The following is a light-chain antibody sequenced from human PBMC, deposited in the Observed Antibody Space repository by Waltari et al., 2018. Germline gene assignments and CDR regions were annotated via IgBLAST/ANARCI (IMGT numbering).Light chain of an antibody. CDR1: SSHVCGYDY. J-gene: IGLJ2*01. CDR2: NVN. CDR3: CSYAGSFTLV. Sequence: QSALTQPRSVSGSPGQSVTISCPGTSSHVCGYDYVSWYQQHPGKAPKLIIYNVNKRPSGVPDRFSGSKSDNTASLTISGLQAEDEADYYCCSYAGSFTLVFGGGTKLTVL. V-gene: IGLV2-11*01.